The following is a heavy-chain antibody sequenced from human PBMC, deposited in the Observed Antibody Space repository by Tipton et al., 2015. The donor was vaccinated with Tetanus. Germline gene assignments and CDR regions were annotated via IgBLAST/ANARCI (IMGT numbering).Heavy chain of an antibody. J-gene: IGHJ5*02. Sequence: TLSLTCTVSGGSISSADYYWSWIRQPPGKGLEWIGYVSDSGSTYYNPSLNSRVKISLDTSMNQVSLTLTSVTAADTALYYCARGVPYSTTMGSDWFDPWGQGTLVTVSS. D-gene: IGHD2-2*01. CDR2: VSDSGST. CDR3: ARGVPYSTTMGSDWFDP. CDR1: GGSISSADYY. V-gene: IGHV4-30-4*01.